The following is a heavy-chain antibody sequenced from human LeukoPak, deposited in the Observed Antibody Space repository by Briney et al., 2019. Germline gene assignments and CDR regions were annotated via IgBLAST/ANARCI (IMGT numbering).Heavy chain of an antibody. CDR3: TRVKATGTYSSAMEV. J-gene: IGHJ6*03. V-gene: IGHV3-30*04. D-gene: IGHD1-7*01. Sequence: PGGSLRLSCAGSGFILSHYAMHWVRQAPGKGLEWVAITSYDGSHQYYADSVKGRFTLSRDDSKSTLYLQMNSLRAEDTAVYYCTRVKATGTYSSAMEVWGKGATVTVSS. CDR2: TSYDGSHQ. CDR1: GFILSHYA.